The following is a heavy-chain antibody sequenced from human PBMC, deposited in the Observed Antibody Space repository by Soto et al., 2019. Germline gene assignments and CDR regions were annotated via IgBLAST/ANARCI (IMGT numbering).Heavy chain of an antibody. V-gene: IGHV3-30-3*01. J-gene: IGHJ6*02. CDR3: ARESARKGEQQLVPGGMDV. CDR2: ISYDGSNK. Sequence: QVQLVESGGGVVQPGRSLRLSCAASGFTFSSYAMHWVRQAPGKGLEWVAVISYDGSNKYYADSVKGRFTISRDNSKNTLYLQMNSLRAEDTAVYYCARESARKGEQQLVPGGMDVWGQGTTVTVSS. D-gene: IGHD6-13*01. CDR1: GFTFSSYA.